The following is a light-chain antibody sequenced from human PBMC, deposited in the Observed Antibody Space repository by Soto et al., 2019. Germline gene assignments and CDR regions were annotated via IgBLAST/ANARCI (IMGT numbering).Light chain of an antibody. CDR2: AVT. V-gene: IGLV2-14*01. Sequence: QSVLTQPASVSGSPGQSINISCTGTSNDVGAYDYVSWHQQYPGKAPKLIIYAVTNRPSGISDRFSASTSGNTASLAISGLQAEDEADYYCSSHTTSNTWVFGGGTKLTVL. CDR1: SNDVGAYDY. J-gene: IGLJ3*02. CDR3: SSHTTSNTWV.